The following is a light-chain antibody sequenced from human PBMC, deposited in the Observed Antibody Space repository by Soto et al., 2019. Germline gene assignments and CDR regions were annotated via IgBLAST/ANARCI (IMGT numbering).Light chain of an antibody. CDR2: GAS. Sequence: ESVLTRSPGTLSLSPGEKATLSCRASQSVSSSYLAWYQQKPGQAPRLLIYGASSRATGIPDRFSGSGSGTDFTLTVSRLEPEDFAVYYCQQFGSSSWTFGQGTKVEIK. CDR3: QQFGSSSWT. CDR1: QSVSSSY. V-gene: IGKV3-20*01. J-gene: IGKJ1*01.